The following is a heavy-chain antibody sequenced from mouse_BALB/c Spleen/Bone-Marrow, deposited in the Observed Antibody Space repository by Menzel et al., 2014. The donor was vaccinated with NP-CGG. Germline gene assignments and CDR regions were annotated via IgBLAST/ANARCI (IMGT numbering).Heavy chain of an antibody. J-gene: IGHJ4*01. CDR3: ARHGFYYAMDY. Sequence: DVKLVESGGGLVQPGESLKLSCESNEYEFPSHDMSWVRKTPEKRLELVAAINSDGGITNYPDTMERRFPIPRDNTKKTLYLQMSSLRSEDTALYYCARHGFYYAMDYWGQGTSVTVSS. CDR2: INSDGGIT. CDR1: EYEFPSHD. V-gene: IGHV5-2*01.